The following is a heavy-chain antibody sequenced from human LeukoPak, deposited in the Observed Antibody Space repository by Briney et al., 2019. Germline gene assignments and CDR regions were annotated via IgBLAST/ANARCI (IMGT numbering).Heavy chain of an antibody. J-gene: IGHJ4*02. CDR2: FDNSGGS. CDR3: ARWNYDIWTGHRYFDY. D-gene: IGHD3/OR15-3a*01. Sequence: PSETLSLTCNVSGDSIRGFYWDWIRQPPGKGLEWIGYFDNSGGSNYNPALESRVIISVDTSKNQFSLKLRSLTAADTAVYYCARWNYDIWTGHRYFDYWGQGTLVIVSS. V-gene: IGHV4-59*01. CDR1: GDSIRGFY.